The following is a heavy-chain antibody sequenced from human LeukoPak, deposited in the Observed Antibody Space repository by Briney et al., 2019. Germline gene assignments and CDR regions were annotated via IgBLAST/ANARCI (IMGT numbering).Heavy chain of an antibody. J-gene: IGHJ5*02. CDR2: ISHDGGAK. Sequence: GGSLRLSCAVSGFSIGNYGMHWVRQAPDKGLEWVAMISHDGGAKYYGDSVKGRLTISRDNSENTLYLQMNSLRVEDTAVYYCARDWGSSGWYNWFDPWGQGTLVTVSS. CDR1: GFSIGNYG. V-gene: IGHV3-30*03. CDR3: ARDWGSSGWYNWFDP. D-gene: IGHD6-19*01.